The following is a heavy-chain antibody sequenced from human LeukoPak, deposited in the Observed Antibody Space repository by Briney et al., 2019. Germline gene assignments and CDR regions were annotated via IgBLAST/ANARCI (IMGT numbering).Heavy chain of an antibody. CDR2: INSDGSST. V-gene: IGHV3-74*03. J-gene: IGHJ6*02. CDR1: GFTFSSYW. D-gene: IGHD5-18*01. CDR3: AADEGYSYGTNYYYYGMAV. Sequence: GGSLRLSCAASGFTFSSYWMHWVRQAPGKGLVWVSRINSDGSSTKYADSVKGRLTISRDNAKNTLYVQMNSLRGEDTAVYYCAADEGYSYGTNYYYYGMAVWGQGTTVTVSS.